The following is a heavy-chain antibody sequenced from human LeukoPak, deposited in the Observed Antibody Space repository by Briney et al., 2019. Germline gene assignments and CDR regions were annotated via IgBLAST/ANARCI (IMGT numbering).Heavy chain of an antibody. D-gene: IGHD2-2*01. V-gene: IGHV3-7*01. Sequence: GGSLRLSCAASGFTFSSYWMSWVRQAPGKGLEWVANIKQDGSEKYYVDSVKGRFTISRDNAKNSLYLQMNSLRAEDTAVYYCARDWGVILPAAVFDYWGRGTLVTVSS. J-gene: IGHJ4*02. CDR2: IKQDGSEK. CDR3: ARDWGVILPAAVFDY. CDR1: GFTFSSYW.